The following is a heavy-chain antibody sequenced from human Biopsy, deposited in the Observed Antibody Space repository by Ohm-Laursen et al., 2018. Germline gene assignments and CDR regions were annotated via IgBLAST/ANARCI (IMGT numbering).Heavy chain of an antibody. CDR1: GFAFSTYP. Sequence: SLRLSCSASGFAFSTYPMNWVRLAPGKGLEWVSSLSSSSSFIYYADSVKGRFTISRHNAKNSLFLQMDSLRAEDTAVYYCARQKGFYGDPYYYGMDVWGQGTTVTVSS. V-gene: IGHV3-21*01. J-gene: IGHJ6*02. CDR3: ARQKGFYGDPYYYGMDV. D-gene: IGHD4-17*01. CDR2: LSSSSSFI.